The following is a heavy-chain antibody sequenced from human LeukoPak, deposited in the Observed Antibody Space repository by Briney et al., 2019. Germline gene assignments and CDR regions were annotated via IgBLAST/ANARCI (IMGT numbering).Heavy chain of an antibody. D-gene: IGHD2-21*01. V-gene: IGHV4-4*07. CDR1: GGSISSYY. CDR2: IYTSGST. CDR3: AREGCGGDCYTAWFDP. Sequence: PPETLSLTCTVSGGSISSYYWSWIRQPAGKGLEWIGRIYTSGSTHYNPSLKSRVTMSVDTSKSQFSLKLSSVTAADTAVYYCAREGCGGDCYTAWFDPWGQGTLVTVSS. J-gene: IGHJ5*02.